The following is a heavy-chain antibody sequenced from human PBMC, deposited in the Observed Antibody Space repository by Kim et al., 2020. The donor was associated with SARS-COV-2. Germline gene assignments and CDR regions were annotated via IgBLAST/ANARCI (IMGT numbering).Heavy chain of an antibody. CDR1: GFTVSSSW. CDR2: IKQDGSET. D-gene: IGHD2-8*01. Sequence: GGSLRLSCAASGFTVSSSWMSWVRQAPGKGLEWVATIKQDGSETYYVDSVKGRLTISRDNAKNPPYLKMKSLRAEDPAEYYCAEVLAVGYWGQATRLAV. J-gene: IGHJ4*02. V-gene: IGHV3-7*01. CDR3: AEVLAVGY.